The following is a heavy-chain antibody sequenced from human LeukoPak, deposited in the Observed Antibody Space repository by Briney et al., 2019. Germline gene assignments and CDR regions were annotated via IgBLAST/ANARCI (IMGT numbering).Heavy chain of an antibody. Sequence: ESLQISCKGSGCSFTSYWIGWVRQVPGKGLEWMGIIYPSDSDTRYSPSFQGQVTISADKSISTAYLQWSSLKASDTAMYYCARQFGYSGYDRAPFRDYWGQGTLVTVSS. CDR2: IYPSDSDT. V-gene: IGHV5-51*01. D-gene: IGHD5-12*01. CDR3: ARQFGYSGYDRAPFRDY. CDR1: GCSFTSYW. J-gene: IGHJ4*02.